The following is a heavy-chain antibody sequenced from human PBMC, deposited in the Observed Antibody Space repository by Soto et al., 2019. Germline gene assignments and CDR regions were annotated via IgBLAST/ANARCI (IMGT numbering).Heavy chain of an antibody. D-gene: IGHD3-3*01. CDR3: ARGVSYDFWSGSKSNYYYGMDV. V-gene: IGHV1-18*01. CDR2: ISAYNGNT. Sequence: ASVKVSCKASGYTFTSYGISWVRQAPGQGLEWMGWISAYNGNTNYAQKLQGRVTMTTDTSTSTAYMELRSLRSDDTAVYYCARGVSYDFWSGSKSNYYYGMDVWGQGTTVTVSS. CDR1: GYTFTSYG. J-gene: IGHJ6*02.